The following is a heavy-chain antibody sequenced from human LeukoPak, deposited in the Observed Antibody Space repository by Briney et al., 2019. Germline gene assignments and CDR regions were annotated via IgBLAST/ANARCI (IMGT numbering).Heavy chain of an antibody. CDR1: GISFSDYS. D-gene: IGHD1-1*01. CDR2: ISTSCAII. V-gene: IGHV3-48*02. CDR3: AREEAVAGTTRDY. Sequence: GGSLRLSCAASGISFSDYSMNWVRQAPGKGLEWVSYISTSCAIISYADSVKGRFTISRDNVKNSLYLQMNSLRDEDTAVYYCAREEAVAGTTRDYWGQGTLVTVSS. J-gene: IGHJ4*02.